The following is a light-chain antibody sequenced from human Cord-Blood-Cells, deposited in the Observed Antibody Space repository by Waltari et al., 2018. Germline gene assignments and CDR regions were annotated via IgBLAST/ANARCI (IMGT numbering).Light chain of an antibody. CDR2: EDN. Sequence: NFMLPQPHSVSESPGKTVTISCTRSSGSIASNSVQWYQQRPGSAPTTVIYEDNQRPSGVPDRFSGSIDSSSNSASLTISGLKTEDEADYYCQSYDSNNWVFGGGTKLTVL. CDR3: QSYDSNNWV. CDR1: SGSIASNS. V-gene: IGLV6-57*03. J-gene: IGLJ3*02.